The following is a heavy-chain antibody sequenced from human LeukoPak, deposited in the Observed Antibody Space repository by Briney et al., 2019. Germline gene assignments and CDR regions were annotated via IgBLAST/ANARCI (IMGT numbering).Heavy chain of an antibody. CDR1: GGSISSGDYY. Sequence: MPSQTLSLTCTVSGGSISSGDYYWGWIRQPPGKGLEWIGSIYYSGSTYYNPSLKSRVTISVDTSKNQFSLKLSSVTAADTAVYYCAARITIFGKARFDPWGQGTLVTVSS. CDR3: AARITIFGKARFDP. D-gene: IGHD3-3*01. CDR2: IYYSGST. J-gene: IGHJ5*02. V-gene: IGHV4-39*01.